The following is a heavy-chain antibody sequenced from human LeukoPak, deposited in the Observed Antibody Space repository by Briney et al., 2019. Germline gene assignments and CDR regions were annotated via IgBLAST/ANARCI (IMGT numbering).Heavy chain of an antibody. Sequence: GGSLRLSCAASGFTFSSYWMSWVRQAPGKGLEWVANIKQDGSEKYYVDSVKGRFTISRDNAKNSLYLQMNSLRAEDTAVYYCARLLDSGWRTTFDYWGQGTLVTVSS. V-gene: IGHV3-7*01. J-gene: IGHJ4*02. D-gene: IGHD6-19*01. CDR1: GFTFSSYW. CDR2: IKQDGSEK. CDR3: ARLLDSGWRTTFDY.